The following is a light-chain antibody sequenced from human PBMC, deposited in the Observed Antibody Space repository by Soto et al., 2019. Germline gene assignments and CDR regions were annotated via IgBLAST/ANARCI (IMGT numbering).Light chain of an antibody. J-gene: IGKJ1*01. CDR2: RAS. Sequence: EIVMTQSPATLSVSPGERATLSCRASQSVSNNLAWYQKKPGQAPRLLIYRASTRATGIPARFSGSGSGTEFTLTISSLQSEDFAVYYCQQYNNWWTFGQGTKVEIK. CDR3: QQYNNWWT. V-gene: IGKV3-15*01. CDR1: QSVSNN.